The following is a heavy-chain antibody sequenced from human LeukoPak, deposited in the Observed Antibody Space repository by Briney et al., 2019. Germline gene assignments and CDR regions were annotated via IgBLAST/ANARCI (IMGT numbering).Heavy chain of an antibody. J-gene: IGHJ4*02. CDR3: ARPGGTHKSDYFDY. Sequence: TSSETLSLTCTVSGGSISSYYWSWIRQPPGKGLEWIGYIYYSGSTDYNPSLKSRVTISVDTSKNQFSLKLTSVTAADTAVYYCARPGGTHKSDYFDYWGQGTLVTVSS. D-gene: IGHD3-16*01. V-gene: IGHV4-59*08. CDR2: IYYSGST. CDR1: GGSISSYY.